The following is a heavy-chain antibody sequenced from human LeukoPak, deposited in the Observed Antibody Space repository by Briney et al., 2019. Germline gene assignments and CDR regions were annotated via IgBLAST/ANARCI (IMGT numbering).Heavy chain of an antibody. CDR1: GGSFSGYY. Sequence: PSETLSLTCAVYGGSFSGYYWSWIRQPPGKGLEWIGEINHSGSTNYSPSLKSRVTISVDTSKNQFSLKLSSVTAADTAVYYCARFHLWYYYDSSGYYAPWGQGTLVTVSS. D-gene: IGHD3-22*01. J-gene: IGHJ5*02. V-gene: IGHV4-34*01. CDR3: ARFHLWYYYDSSGYYAP. CDR2: INHSGST.